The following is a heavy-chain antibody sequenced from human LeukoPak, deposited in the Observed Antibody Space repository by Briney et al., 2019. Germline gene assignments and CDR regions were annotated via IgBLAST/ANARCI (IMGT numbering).Heavy chain of an antibody. CDR2: IYYSGST. Sequence: SGTLSLTCTVSGGSISSHYWSWIRQPPGKGLEWIGYIYYSGSTNYNPSLKSRVTISVDTSKNQFSLGLSSVTAADTAVYYCASFDHFDSSGLDYWGQGTLVTVSS. D-gene: IGHD3-22*01. CDR3: ASFDHFDSSGLDY. CDR1: GGSISSHY. J-gene: IGHJ4*02. V-gene: IGHV4-59*11.